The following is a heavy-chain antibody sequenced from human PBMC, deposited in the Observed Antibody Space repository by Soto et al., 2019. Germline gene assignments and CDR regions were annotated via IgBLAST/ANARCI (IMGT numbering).Heavy chain of an antibody. CDR2: MYYSGRT. CDR1: GASISSSNYY. D-gene: IGHD4-17*01. Sequence: KPSETLSLTCTVSGASISSSNYYWGWIRQPPGRGLEGIGTMYYSGRTYYNPSLKSRVTTSVDASKNQFSLKLSAVTATDTAVYYCARHGNTVTTGYYYGMDVWGQGTTVTVSS. J-gene: IGHJ6*02. V-gene: IGHV4-39*01. CDR3: ARHGNTVTTGYYYGMDV.